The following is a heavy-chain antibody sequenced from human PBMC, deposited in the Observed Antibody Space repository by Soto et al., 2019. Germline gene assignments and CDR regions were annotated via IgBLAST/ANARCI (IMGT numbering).Heavy chain of an antibody. J-gene: IGHJ2*01. Sequence: QITLKESGPTLVKPTQTLTLTCTFSGFSLSTSGVGVGWIRQPPGKALEWLALIYWDDDKRYSPSLKSRLTITKDXXKXQXXLTMTNMDPVDTATYYCAHAWTTMIVLTTYWYFDLWGRGTLVTVSS. V-gene: IGHV2-5*02. D-gene: IGHD3-22*01. CDR2: IYWDDDK. CDR1: GFSLSTSGVG. CDR3: AHAWTTMIVLTTYWYFDL.